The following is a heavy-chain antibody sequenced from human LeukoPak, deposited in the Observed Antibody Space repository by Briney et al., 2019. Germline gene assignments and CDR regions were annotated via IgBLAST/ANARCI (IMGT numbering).Heavy chain of an antibody. CDR1: GFTFDDYT. J-gene: IGHJ1*01. Sequence: PGGSLRLSCVASGFTFDDYTMHWVRQAPGKGLEWVSLISWDAGRTYYADSVKGRFTISRDNSKNSLYLQMNSLRAEDTAFYYCAKDFFPSGSPWLGFFQQWDQGTLVTVSS. D-gene: IGHD3-10*01. CDR3: AKDFFPSGSPWLGFFQQ. V-gene: IGHV3-43*01. CDR2: ISWDAGRT.